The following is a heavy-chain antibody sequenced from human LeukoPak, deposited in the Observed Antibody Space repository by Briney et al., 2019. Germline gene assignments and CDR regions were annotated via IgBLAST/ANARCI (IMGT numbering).Heavy chain of an antibody. CDR2: ISGSGGST. D-gene: IGHD5-18*01. V-gene: IGHV3-23*01. Sequence: GGSLRLSCAASGFTFSSYAMSWVRQAPGEGLEWVSAISGSGGSTYYADSVKGRFTISRDNSKNTLYLQMNSLRAEDTAVYYCAKDTRGYSYGFDYWGQGTLVTVSS. J-gene: IGHJ4*02. CDR1: GFTFSSYA. CDR3: AKDTRGYSYGFDY.